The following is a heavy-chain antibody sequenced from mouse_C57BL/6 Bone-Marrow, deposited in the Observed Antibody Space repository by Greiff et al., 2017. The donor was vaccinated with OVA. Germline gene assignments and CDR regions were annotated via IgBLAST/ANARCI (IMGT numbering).Heavy chain of an antibody. D-gene: IGHD3-1*01. CDR3: ARGGDTARGSWFAY. CDR2: IYWDDDK. J-gene: IGHJ3*01. CDR1: GYSLSTSGMG. V-gene: IGHV8-12*01. Sequence: QVTLKESGPGILQSSQTLSLTCSFSGYSLSTSGMGVSWIRQPSGKGLEWLAHIYWDDDKRYNPSLKSRPTISKETSSNQAFLQITSADTADTATDYCARGGDTARGSWFAYWGQGTLVTVSA.